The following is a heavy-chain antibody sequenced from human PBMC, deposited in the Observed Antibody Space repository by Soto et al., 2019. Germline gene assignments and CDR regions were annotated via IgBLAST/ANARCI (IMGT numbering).Heavy chain of an antibody. D-gene: IGHD3-10*01. J-gene: IGHJ4*02. V-gene: IGHV1-46*01. CDR2: INPSGGST. CDR3: ARAPNSMVRGLPAH. CDR1: WNTFSNHY. Sequence: GASVKVSWKGSWNTFSNHYMRWGRQAPGQGLEWMGIINPSGGSTSYAQKFQGRVTMTRDTSTSTVYMELSSLRSEDTAVYYCARAPNSMVRGLPAHWGQGTLVTVSS.